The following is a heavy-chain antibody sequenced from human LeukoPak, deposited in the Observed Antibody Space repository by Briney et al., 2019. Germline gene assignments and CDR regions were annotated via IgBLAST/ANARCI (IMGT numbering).Heavy chain of an antibody. V-gene: IGHV3-11*04. Sequence: GGSLRLSCAASGFMFNDYYMSWIRQAPGKGLEWVSYISSSGSIIYYADSVKGRFTISRDNAKNSLYLEMNSLRAEDTAVYYCAREIVVVVAAPGRWFDPWGQGTLVTVSS. D-gene: IGHD2-15*01. CDR2: ISSSGSII. J-gene: IGHJ5*02. CDR3: AREIVVVVAAPGRWFDP. CDR1: GFMFNDYY.